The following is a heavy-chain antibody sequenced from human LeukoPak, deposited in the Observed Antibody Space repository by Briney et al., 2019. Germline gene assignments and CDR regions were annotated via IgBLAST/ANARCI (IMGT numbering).Heavy chain of an antibody. CDR1: GGSISSSSYY. CDR2: IYYSGST. J-gene: IGHJ4*02. CDR3: ARAGATYYYDSSGYYYTGLFDY. V-gene: IGHV4-61*01. D-gene: IGHD3-22*01. Sequence: SETLSLTCTVSGGSISSSSYYWSWIRQPPGKGLEWIGYIYYSGSTNCNPSLKSRVTISVDTSKNQFSLKLSSVTAADTAVYYCARAGATYYYDSSGYYYTGLFDYWGQGTLVTVSS.